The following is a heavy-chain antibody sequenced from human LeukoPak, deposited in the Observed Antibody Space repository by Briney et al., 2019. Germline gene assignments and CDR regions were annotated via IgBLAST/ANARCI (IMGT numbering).Heavy chain of an antibody. D-gene: IGHD5-12*01. CDR1: GGSFSGYY. J-gene: IGHJ4*02. CDR3: ARDSGGYSGYDYVY. Sequence: SETLSLTCDVYGGSFSGYYWSWIRQPPEKGLEWIGEINHSGSTNYNPSLKSRVTISVDTSKNQFSLKLSSVTAADTAVYYCARDSGGYSGYDYVYWGQGTLVTVSS. CDR2: INHSGST. V-gene: IGHV4-34*01.